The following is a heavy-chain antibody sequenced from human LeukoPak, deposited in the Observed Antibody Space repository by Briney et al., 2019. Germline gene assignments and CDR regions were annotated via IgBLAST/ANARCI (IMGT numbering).Heavy chain of an antibody. J-gene: IGHJ5*02. D-gene: IGHD1-26*01. CDR1: DGSINGGDYS. Sequence: SETLSLTCAVSDGSINGGDYSWSWIRQPPGKGLEWIGYIYHSGSTYYNPSLKSRVTISVDRSKNQLSLKLTSVTAADTAVYYCARDGATGGWFDPWGQGTLVTVSS. V-gene: IGHV4-30-2*01. CDR2: IYHSGST. CDR3: ARDGATGGWFDP.